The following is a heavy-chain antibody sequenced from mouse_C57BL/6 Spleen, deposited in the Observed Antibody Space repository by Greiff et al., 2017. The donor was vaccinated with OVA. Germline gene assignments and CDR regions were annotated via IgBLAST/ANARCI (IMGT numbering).Heavy chain of an antibody. V-gene: IGHV1-55*01. CDR2: IYPGSGST. CDR1: GYTFTSYW. J-gene: IGHJ2*01. CDR3: ARQGPYGSSYDY. Sequence: QVQLQQPGAELVKPGASVKMSCKASGYTFTSYWITWVKQRPGQGLEWIGDIYPGSGSTNYNEKLKSKATLTVDTSSRTAYMQLSSLTSEDSAVYYCARQGPYGSSYDYWGQGTTLTVSS. D-gene: IGHD1-1*01.